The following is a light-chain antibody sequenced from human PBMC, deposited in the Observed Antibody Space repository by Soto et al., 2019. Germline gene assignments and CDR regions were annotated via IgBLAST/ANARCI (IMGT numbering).Light chain of an antibody. CDR3: TSYTSRYTWV. J-gene: IGLJ3*02. CDR2: GVS. Sequence: QSALTQPASVSGSPGQSLTISCTGTSDDVGGYNYVSWYQQRPGTAPKLIIYGVSDRPSGVSNRFSGSKSGNAASLTISGLQAQDEATYYCTSYTSRYTWVFGGGTKVTVL. V-gene: IGLV2-14*01. CDR1: SDDVGGYNY.